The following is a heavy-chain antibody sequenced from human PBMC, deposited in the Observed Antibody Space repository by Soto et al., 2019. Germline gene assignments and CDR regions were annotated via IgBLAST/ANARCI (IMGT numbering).Heavy chain of an antibody. J-gene: IGHJ4*02. CDR3: AHCTLHDYGDYDPGTSHVFDS. V-gene: IGHV2-5*02. Sequence: SGPTLVNPTQTLTLTCTFSGFSLSNSGVGVAWIRQPPGKALEWLALIYGDNDKRYSPSLKTRLTITKDTSKNQVVLTMTNMDPVDTATYYCAHCTLHDYGDYDPGTSHVFDSWGQGTRVTVSS. D-gene: IGHD4-17*01. CDR1: GFSLSNSGVG. CDR2: IYGDNDK.